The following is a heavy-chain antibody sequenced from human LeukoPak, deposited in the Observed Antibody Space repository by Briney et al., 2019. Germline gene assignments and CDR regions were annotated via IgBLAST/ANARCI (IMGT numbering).Heavy chain of an antibody. J-gene: IGHJ4*02. CDR3: ARDGSGWAYDY. CDR2: IKQDGSDK. D-gene: IGHD6-19*01. CDR1: GFTFSSYW. V-gene: IGHV3-7*04. Sequence: GGSLRLSCAASGFTFSSYWMSWVRQAPGKGLEWVANIKQDGSDKHYLDSVKGRFAISRDNAKNSLHLQMNSLRVEDTAVYYCARDGSGWAYDYWGQGTLVTLSS.